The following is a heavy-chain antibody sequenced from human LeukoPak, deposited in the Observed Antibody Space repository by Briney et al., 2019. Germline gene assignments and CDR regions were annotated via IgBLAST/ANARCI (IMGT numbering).Heavy chain of an antibody. CDR2: ISSSSSYI. V-gene: IGHV3-21*01. CDR3: ARVGRYYYDSSGYYIFDY. D-gene: IGHD3-22*01. Sequence: GGSLRLSCAASGFTFSSYSMSWVRQAPGKGLEWVSSISSSSSYIYYADSVKGRFTISGDNAKNSLYLQMNSLRAEDTAVYYCARVGRYYYDSSGYYIFDYWGQGTLVTVSS. CDR1: GFTFSSYS. J-gene: IGHJ4*02.